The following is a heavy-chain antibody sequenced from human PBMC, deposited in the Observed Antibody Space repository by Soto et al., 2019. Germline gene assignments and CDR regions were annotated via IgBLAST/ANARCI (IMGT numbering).Heavy chain of an antibody. Sequence: QVQLVESGGGVVQPGRSLRLSCAASGFTFSSYGMHWVRQAPGKGLEWVAIISYDESNKYYADSVKGRFTISRDNSKNTLYLQMNSLRAEDTAVYYCAKDGSSRRVPGIDYWGQGTLVTVSS. V-gene: IGHV3-30*18. D-gene: IGHD2-15*01. CDR1: GFTFSSYG. CDR2: ISYDESNK. J-gene: IGHJ4*02. CDR3: AKDGSSRRVPGIDY.